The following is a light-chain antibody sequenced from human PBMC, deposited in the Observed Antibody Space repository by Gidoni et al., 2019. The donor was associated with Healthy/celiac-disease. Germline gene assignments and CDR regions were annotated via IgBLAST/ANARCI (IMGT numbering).Light chain of an antibody. CDR3: QQYNNWPPGT. CDR1: QSVNSN. Sequence: EIVMTQSPATLSVSPGERATLSCRASQSVNSNLAWYQQTPGQAPRLLIYGASTRATGIPARFSGSGSGTEFTLTISSLQSEDFAVYYCQQYNNWPPGTFGGGTKVEIK. V-gene: IGKV3-15*01. CDR2: GAS. J-gene: IGKJ4*01.